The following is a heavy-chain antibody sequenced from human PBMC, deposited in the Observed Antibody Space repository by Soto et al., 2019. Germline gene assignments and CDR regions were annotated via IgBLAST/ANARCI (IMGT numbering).Heavy chain of an antibody. CDR3: ARDRGIAARPRGWFDP. D-gene: IGHD6-6*01. CDR2: IWYDGSNK. Sequence: GGSLRLSCAASGVTFSSYGMHWVRQAPGKGLEWVAVIWYDGSNKYYADSVKGRFTISRDNSKNTLYLQMNSLRAEDTAVYYCARDRGIAARPRGWFDPWGQGTLVTVSS. J-gene: IGHJ5*02. V-gene: IGHV3-33*01. CDR1: GVTFSSYG.